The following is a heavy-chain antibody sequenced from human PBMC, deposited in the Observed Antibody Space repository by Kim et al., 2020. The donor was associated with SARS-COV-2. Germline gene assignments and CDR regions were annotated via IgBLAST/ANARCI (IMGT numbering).Heavy chain of an antibody. CDR3: ARHWAGPYCSSTSCYWERWLQFFRRAFDI. CDR2: IYYSGST. CDR1: GGSISSSSYY. V-gene: IGHV4-39*01. D-gene: IGHD2-2*01. Sequence: SETLSLTCTVSGGSISSSSYYWGWIRQPPGKGLEWIGSIYYSGSTYYNPSLKSRVTISVDTSKNQFSLKLSSVTAADTAVYYCARHWAGPYCSSTSCYWERWLQFFRRAFDIWGQGTMVTVSS. J-gene: IGHJ3*02.